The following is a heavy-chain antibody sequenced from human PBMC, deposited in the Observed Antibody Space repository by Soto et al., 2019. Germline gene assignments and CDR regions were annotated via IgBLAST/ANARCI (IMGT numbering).Heavy chain of an antibody. D-gene: IGHD3-22*01. J-gene: IGHJ4*02. V-gene: IGHV4-34*01. Sequence: QVQLQQWGAGLLKPSETLSLTCAVYGGSFSGYYWSWIRQPPGKGLEWIGEINHSGSTNYNPSLKSRVTISVDTSKNQFSLKLSSVTAADTAVYYCATGCHPYSSGYWGQDYWGQGTLVTVSS. CDR1: GGSFSGYY. CDR3: ATGCHPYSSGYWGQDY. CDR2: INHSGST.